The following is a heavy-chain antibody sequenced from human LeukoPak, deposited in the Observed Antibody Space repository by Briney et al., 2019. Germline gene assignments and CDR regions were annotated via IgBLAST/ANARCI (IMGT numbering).Heavy chain of an antibody. CDR2: IYSGTI. J-gene: IGHJ4*02. CDR3: ARDGENYYFDY. V-gene: IGHV3-53*01. CDR1: GFTVSSNS. Sequence: GGSLRLSCTVSGFTVSSNSMSWVRQAPGKGLEWVSFIYSGTIHYSDSVKGRFTISRDNAKNSLYLQMNSLRAEDTAVYYCARDGENYYFDYWGQGTLVTVSS. D-gene: IGHD7-27*01.